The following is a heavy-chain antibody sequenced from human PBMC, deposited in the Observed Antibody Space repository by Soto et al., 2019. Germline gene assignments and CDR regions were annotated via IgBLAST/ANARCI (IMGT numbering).Heavy chain of an antibody. CDR3: ARDRSIVGANVEDYGMDV. Sequence: ASVKVSCKASGYTFTSYYMHWVRQAPGQGLEWMGIINPSGGSTSYAQKFQGRVTMTRDTSTSTVYMELSSLRSEDTAVYYCARDRSIVGANVEDYGMDVWGQGTTVTVSS. D-gene: IGHD1-26*01. CDR1: GYTFTSYY. J-gene: IGHJ6*02. V-gene: IGHV1-46*01. CDR2: INPSGGST.